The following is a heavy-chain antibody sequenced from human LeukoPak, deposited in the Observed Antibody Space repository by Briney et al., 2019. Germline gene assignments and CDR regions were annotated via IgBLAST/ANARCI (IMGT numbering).Heavy chain of an antibody. CDR1: GGSISSYY. D-gene: IGHD3-22*01. J-gene: IGHJ3*02. CDR2: IYTSGST. V-gene: IGHV4-4*07. Sequence: PSETLSLTCTVSGGSISSYYWSWIRQPAGKGLEWMGRIYTSGSTNYNPSLKSRVTMSVDTSKNQFSLKLSSVTAADTAVYYCARDTDAGYYDSSGYYYDAFDIWGQGTMVTVSS. CDR3: ARDTDAGYYDSSGYYYDAFDI.